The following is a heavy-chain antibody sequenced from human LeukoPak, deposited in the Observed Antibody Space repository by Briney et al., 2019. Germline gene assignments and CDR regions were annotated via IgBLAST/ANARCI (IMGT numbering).Heavy chain of an antibody. CDR1: GGSISSGSFY. D-gene: IGHD6-6*01. Sequence: SQTLSLTCTVSGGSISSGSFYWSWIRQPPGKGLEWIGEINHSGSTNYNPSLKSRVTISVDTSKNHFSLKLSSVTAADTAVYYCAVGIAARPDFYYYYMDVWGKGTTVTVSS. CDR2: INHSGST. CDR3: AVGIAARPDFYYYYMDV. V-gene: IGHV4-39*02. J-gene: IGHJ6*03.